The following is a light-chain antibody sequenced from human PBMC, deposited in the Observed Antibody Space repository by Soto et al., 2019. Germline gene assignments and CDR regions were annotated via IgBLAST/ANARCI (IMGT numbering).Light chain of an antibody. V-gene: IGKV3-20*01. Sequence: EVVLTQSPGTLSLSPGQRATLSCRASQSISRYYLAWYQQKPGQAPRLLIYSATSRASGIPDRFSGSGSGTDFTLTISRLEPEDFAVYHCQQYGTTETIGQGTKVEIK. CDR2: SAT. CDR1: QSISRYY. CDR3: QQYGTTET. J-gene: IGKJ1*01.